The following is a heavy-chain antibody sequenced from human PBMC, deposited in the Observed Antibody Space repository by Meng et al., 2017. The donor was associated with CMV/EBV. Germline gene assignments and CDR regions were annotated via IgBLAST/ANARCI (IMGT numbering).Heavy chain of an antibody. J-gene: IGHJ4*02. CDR3: ARTGEYPTFDY. CDR2: IYYSGST. D-gene: IGHD2/OR15-2a*01. Sequence: VQLQESGPGLVKPSQTLSLTCSVSGGSISSGDYCWSWISQPQGKGLEWIGYIYYSGSTYYNPSLKSRVTISVDTSKNQFSLKLSSVTAADTAVYYCARTGEYPTFDYWGQGTLVTVSS. CDR1: GGSISSGDYC. V-gene: IGHV4-30-4*08.